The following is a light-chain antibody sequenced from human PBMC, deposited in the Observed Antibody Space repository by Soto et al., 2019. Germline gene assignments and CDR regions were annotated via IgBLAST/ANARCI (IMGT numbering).Light chain of an antibody. Sequence: QSVLTQPPSASAAPGQKVTISCSGSSSNIGNNYVSWYQQLPGTAPKLLIYDNNRRPSGIPDRFSDSKSGTSATLGITGLRTGDEADYFCATWDDSLSAVLFGGGTKLTVL. CDR2: DNN. CDR1: SSNIGNNY. V-gene: IGLV1-51*01. J-gene: IGLJ2*01. CDR3: ATWDDSLSAVL.